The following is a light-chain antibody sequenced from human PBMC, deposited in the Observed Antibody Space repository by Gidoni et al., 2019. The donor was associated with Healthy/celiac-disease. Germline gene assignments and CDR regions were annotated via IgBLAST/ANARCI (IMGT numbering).Light chain of an antibody. CDR3: QQYNSYSWT. CDR2: DAY. Sequence: DIQMTQSLSTLAASVGDRVTITYRASQSISSWLSWYQQTQGKATKLLIYDAYSLESGVPSMFSGSGSGAEITLTISSLHPDDFATYYCQQYNSYSWTFGEGTKVEIK. V-gene: IGKV1-5*01. CDR1: QSISSW. J-gene: IGKJ1*01.